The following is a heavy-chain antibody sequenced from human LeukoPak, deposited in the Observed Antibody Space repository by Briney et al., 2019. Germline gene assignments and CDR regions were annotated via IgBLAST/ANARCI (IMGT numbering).Heavy chain of an antibody. V-gene: IGHV3-30*04. J-gene: IGHJ5*02. CDR1: GFTFSSYA. CDR2: ISYDGSNK. D-gene: IGHD6-13*01. Sequence: GRSLRLSCAASGFTFSSYAMHWVRQAPGKGLEWVAVISYDGSNKYYADSVKGRFTISRDNSKNTLYLQMNSLRAEDTAVYYCAGGYSSSWYTFDPWGQGTLVTVSS. CDR3: AGGYSSSWYTFDP.